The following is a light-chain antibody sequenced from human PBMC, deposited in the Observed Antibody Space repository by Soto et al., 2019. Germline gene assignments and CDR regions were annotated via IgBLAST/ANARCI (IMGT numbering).Light chain of an antibody. V-gene: IGKV3-11*01. CDR1: QSVSSS. CDR2: DAP. J-gene: IGKJ4*01. Sequence: EIVLTQSPATLSLSPGERATLSCRASQSVSSSLSWYQQKPGQTPRLLIYDAPNRATGIPARFSGSGSGTDFTLTISSLEPEDFAVYYCQQHTIWPLLTFGGGTKVELK. CDR3: QQHTIWPLLT.